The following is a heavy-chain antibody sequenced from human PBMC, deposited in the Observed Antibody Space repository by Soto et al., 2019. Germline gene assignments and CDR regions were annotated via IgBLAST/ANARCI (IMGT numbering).Heavy chain of an antibody. CDR1: GFTFGSYA. CDR2: ISSNGGST. D-gene: IGHD4-17*01. J-gene: IGHJ5*01. Sequence: GGSPRLSCAASGFTFGSYAMHWFRQAPGKGLEYVSAISSNGGSTYYANSVKGRFTISRDNSKNTLYLQMGSLRAEDMAVYYCARHSQYGDYDGCFDPWGQGTLLTVSS. CDR3: ARHSQYGDYDGCFDP. V-gene: IGHV3-64*01.